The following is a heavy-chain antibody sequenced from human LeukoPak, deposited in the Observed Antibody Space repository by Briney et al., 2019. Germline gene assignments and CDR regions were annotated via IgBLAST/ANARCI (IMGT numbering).Heavy chain of an antibody. J-gene: IGHJ4*02. Sequence: SETLSLTCTVSSGSISTSNYYWGWVRQPPGKALEWIGSIYHSGSTYYNPSLKSRVTISVDTSKNQFSLKLSSVTAADTAVYYCARDDWEKYSSPKLDYWGQGTLVTVSS. V-gene: IGHV4-39*07. CDR3: ARDDWEKYSSPKLDY. CDR1: SGSISTSNYY. D-gene: IGHD6-6*01. CDR2: IYHSGST.